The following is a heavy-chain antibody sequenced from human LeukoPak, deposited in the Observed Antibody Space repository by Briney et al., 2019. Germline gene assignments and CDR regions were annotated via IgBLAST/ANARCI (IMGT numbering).Heavy chain of an antibody. V-gene: IGHV3-53*01. Sequence: GGSLRLSCAASGLTVSTNHMSWVRQAPGKGLEWVSFIYSGGYTYYADSVKGRFTVSRDNSENTLYLQMNSLRAEDTAVYYCVRALTGYSLGYWGQGTLVTVSS. CDR1: GLTVSTNH. D-gene: IGHD3-9*01. CDR3: VRALTGYSLGY. CDR2: IYSGGYT. J-gene: IGHJ4*02.